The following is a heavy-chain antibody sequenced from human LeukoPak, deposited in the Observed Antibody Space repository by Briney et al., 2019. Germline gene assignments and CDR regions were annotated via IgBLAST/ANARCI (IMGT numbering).Heavy chain of an antibody. J-gene: IGHJ6*03. Sequence: GGSLRLSCVASGFTFSNYAMNWVRRAPGKGLEWVSYISSSSSAIYYADSVKARFTISRDNAKNSLYLQMNSLRAEDTAVYYCARHYRMDVWGKGTTVTISS. CDR1: GFTFSNYA. CDR3: ARHYRMDV. CDR2: ISSSSSAI. V-gene: IGHV3-48*04. D-gene: IGHD3-10*01.